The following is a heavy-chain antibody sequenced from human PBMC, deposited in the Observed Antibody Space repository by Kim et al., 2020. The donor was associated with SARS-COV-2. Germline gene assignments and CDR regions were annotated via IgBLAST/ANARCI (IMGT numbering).Heavy chain of an antibody. V-gene: IGHV4-30-2*01. D-gene: IGHD3-22*01. J-gene: IGHJ4*02. CDR3: ARERGMGSGYYDY. Sequence: YNPSLKSRVTISVDRSKNQFSLKLSSVTAADTAVYYCARERGMGSGYYDYWGQGTLVTISS.